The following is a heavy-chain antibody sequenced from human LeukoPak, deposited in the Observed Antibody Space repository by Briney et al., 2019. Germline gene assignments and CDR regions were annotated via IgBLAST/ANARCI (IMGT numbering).Heavy chain of an antibody. CDR1: RGSTISYN. J-gene: IGHJ6*03. D-gene: IGHD3-3*01. CDR2: IYYSGST. CDR3: ARAYYDFWSHYYYYYMDV. V-gene: IGHV4-59*01. Sequence: SETLSLTSTDPRGSTISYNRSTICHTPRKRLEWMGYIYYSGSTNYNPSLKSRVTISVDTSKIQFSLKLSSVTAADTAVYYCARAYYDFWSHYYYYYMDVWGKGTTVTVSS.